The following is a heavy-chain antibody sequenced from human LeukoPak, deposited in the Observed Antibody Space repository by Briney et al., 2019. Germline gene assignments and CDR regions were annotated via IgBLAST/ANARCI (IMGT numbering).Heavy chain of an antibody. Sequence: GGSLRLSCAASGFTVSSNYMSWVRQAPGKGLEWVSVIYSGGSTYYADSVKGRFTISRDNAKNSLYLQMNSLRAEDTAVYYCARDSRSYYDILHYFDYWGQGTQVTVSS. V-gene: IGHV3-53*01. D-gene: IGHD3-9*01. CDR3: ARDSRSYYDILHYFDY. J-gene: IGHJ4*02. CDR2: IYSGGST. CDR1: GFTVSSNY.